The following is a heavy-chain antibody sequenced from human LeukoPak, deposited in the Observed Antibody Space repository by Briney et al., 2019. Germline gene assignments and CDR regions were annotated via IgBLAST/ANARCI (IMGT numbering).Heavy chain of an antibody. CDR2: IYYSGST. CDR1: GGSISSSSYY. J-gene: IGHJ4*02. V-gene: IGHV4-39*01. CDR3: ARAYGSGSYGHFDY. D-gene: IGHD3-10*01. Sequence: SETLSLTCTVSGGSISSSSYYWGWIRQPPGKGLEWIGSIYYSGSTYYNPSLKSRVTISVDTSKNQFSLKLSSVTAADTAVYYCARAYGSGSYGHFDYWGQGTLVTVSS.